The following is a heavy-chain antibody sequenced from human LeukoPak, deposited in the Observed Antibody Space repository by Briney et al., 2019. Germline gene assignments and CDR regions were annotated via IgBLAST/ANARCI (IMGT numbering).Heavy chain of an antibody. D-gene: IGHD1-26*01. V-gene: IGHV3-11*04. CDR2: ISSSGSTI. CDR3: ARDSPSVGDVDY. J-gene: IGHJ4*02. Sequence: GGSLRLSCAGSGFTFSDYYMNWIRQAPGKGLEWVSHISSSGSTIYYADSVKGRFTISRDNAKNSLYLQMNSLRVEDTAVYYCARDSPSVGDVDYWGQGILVTVSS. CDR1: GFTFSDYY.